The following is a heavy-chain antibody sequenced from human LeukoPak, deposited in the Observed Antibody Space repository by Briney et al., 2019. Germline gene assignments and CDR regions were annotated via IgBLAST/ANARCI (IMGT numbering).Heavy chain of an antibody. CDR2: ISAYNGNT. V-gene: IGHV1-18*01. CDR1: GYTFTSYG. Sequence: ASVKVSCKASGYTFTSYGISWVRQAPGQGLEWMGWISAYNGNTNYAQKLQGRVTMTTDTSTSTAYMELSSLRSEDTAVYYCARTRKILDAFDIWGQGTMVTVSS. J-gene: IGHJ3*02. CDR3: ARTRKILDAFDI.